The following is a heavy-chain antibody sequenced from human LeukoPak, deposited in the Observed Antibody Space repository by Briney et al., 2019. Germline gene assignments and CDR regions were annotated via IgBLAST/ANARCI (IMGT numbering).Heavy chain of an antibody. Sequence: PSETLSLTCTVSGGPISSYYWSWIRQPPGKGLEWIGYIYYSGSTNYNPSLKSRVTISVDTSKNQFSLKLSSVTAADTAVYYCARSGWLLSLVYFDYWGQGTLVTVSS. CDR2: IYYSGST. V-gene: IGHV4-59*01. CDR3: ARSGWLLSLVYFDY. CDR1: GGPISSYY. J-gene: IGHJ4*02. D-gene: IGHD3-9*01.